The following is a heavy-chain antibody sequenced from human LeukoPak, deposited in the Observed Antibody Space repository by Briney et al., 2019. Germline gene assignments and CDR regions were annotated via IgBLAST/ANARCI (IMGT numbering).Heavy chain of an antibody. Sequence: PSETLSLTCTVSGGSISSGRYYWSWIRQPAGRGLEWIGRIYTSGSTNYNPSLKSRVTISVDTSKNQFSLKLSSVTAADTAVYYCARDALGKGYYYYYMDVWGKGTTVTVSS. J-gene: IGHJ6*03. CDR1: GGSISSGRYY. V-gene: IGHV4-61*02. CDR2: IYTSGST. CDR3: ARDALGKGYYYYYMDV. D-gene: IGHD7-27*01.